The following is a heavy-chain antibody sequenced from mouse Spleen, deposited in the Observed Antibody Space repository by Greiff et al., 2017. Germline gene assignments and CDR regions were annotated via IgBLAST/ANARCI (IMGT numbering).Heavy chain of an antibody. CDR3: ARSGTVEAPYWYFDV. CDR2: IFPGSGST. V-gene: IGHV1-75*01. CDR1: GYTFTDYY. D-gene: IGHD1-1*01. J-gene: IGHJ1*01. Sequence: QVQLKESGPELVKPGASVKISCKASGYTFTDYYINWVKQRPGQGLEWIGWIFPGSGSTYYNEKFKGKATLTVDKSSSTAYMLLSSLTSEDSAVYFCARSGTVEAPYWYFDVWGAGTTVTVSS.